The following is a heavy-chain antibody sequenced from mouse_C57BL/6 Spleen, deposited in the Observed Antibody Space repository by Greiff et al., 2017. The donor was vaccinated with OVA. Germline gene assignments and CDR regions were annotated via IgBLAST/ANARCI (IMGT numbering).Heavy chain of an antibody. Sequence: VQLQQPGAELVKPGASVKLSCKASGYTFTSYWMHWVKQRPGQGLEWIGMIHPNSGSTNYNEKFKSKATLTVDKSSSTAYMQLSSLTSEDSAVYYCARRETYYAMYYWGQGTSVTVSS. CDR1: GYTFTSYW. CDR3: ARRETYYAMYY. J-gene: IGHJ4*01. V-gene: IGHV1-64*01. CDR2: IHPNSGST.